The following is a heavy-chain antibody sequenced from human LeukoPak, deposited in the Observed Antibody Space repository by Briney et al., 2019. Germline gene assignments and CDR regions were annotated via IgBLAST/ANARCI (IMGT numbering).Heavy chain of an antibody. CDR3: ARDRGARYDNWFDP. Sequence: SETLSLTCTVSGGSISSSSYYWGWIRQPPGRGLECIGSIYYSGGTSYNPSLKSRVTISVDTSKNQFSLKLSSVTAADTAVYYCARDRGARYDNWFDPWGQGTLVTVSS. CDR2: IYYSGGT. D-gene: IGHD1-26*01. J-gene: IGHJ5*02. V-gene: IGHV4-39*07. CDR1: GGSISSSSYY.